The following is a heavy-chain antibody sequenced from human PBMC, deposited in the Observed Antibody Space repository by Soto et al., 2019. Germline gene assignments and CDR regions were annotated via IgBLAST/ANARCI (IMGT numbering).Heavy chain of an antibody. D-gene: IGHD2-2*01. CDR3: ARYCSSTSCHFGAFDI. V-gene: IGHV4-61*01. J-gene: IGHJ3*02. CDR1: GGSVSSGSYH. CDR2: IYYSGST. Sequence: PSETLSLTCTVSGGSVSSGSYHWSWIRQPPGKGLEWIGYIYYSGSTNYNPSLKSRVTISVDTSKNQFSLKLSSVTAADTAVYYCARYCSSTSCHFGAFDIWGQGTMVTVSS.